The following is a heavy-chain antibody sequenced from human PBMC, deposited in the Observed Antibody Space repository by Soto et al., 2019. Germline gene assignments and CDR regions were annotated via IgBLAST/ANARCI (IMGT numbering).Heavy chain of an antibody. J-gene: IGHJ6*02. D-gene: IGHD2-2*01. CDR1: GESSNIYY. Sequence: SETLSLTCAVNGESSNIYYWSWIRQVPGKGLDWIGEINYSGSTNYNPSLKSRVTISLDTSKKQFSLKLTSVTAADTAVCYCALSRGYCTSSACYYGMDVWGQGTTVTVSS. CDR2: INYSGST. V-gene: IGHV4-34*01. CDR3: ALSRGYCTSSACYYGMDV.